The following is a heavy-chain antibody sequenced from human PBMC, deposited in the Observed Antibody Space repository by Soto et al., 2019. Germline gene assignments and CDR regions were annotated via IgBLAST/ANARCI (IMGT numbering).Heavy chain of an antibody. CDR1: GGTFSTSA. CDR3: ARDKDRQQLGGNYYYILDV. D-gene: IGHD3-3*02. CDR2: IMPVFATP. V-gene: IGHV1-69*12. Sequence: QVQLVQSGAEVKKPGSSVKVSCKASGGTFSTSAISWVRQAPGQGLEWVGGIMPVFATPDYAQKFQGRVTTPADXPPTAAXXELTSLRTDDTAVYYCARDKDRQQLGGNYYYILDVWGQGTAITVSS. J-gene: IGHJ6*02.